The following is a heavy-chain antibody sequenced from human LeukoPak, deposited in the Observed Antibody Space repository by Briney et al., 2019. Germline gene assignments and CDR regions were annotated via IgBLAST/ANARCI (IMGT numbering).Heavy chain of an antibody. D-gene: IGHD6-6*01. V-gene: IGHV5-51*01. Sequence: GESLKISCKAFGYFFSNYWIGWVRQMPGKGLEWMGIIYAGDSDTIYSPSFQGQVTISVDKSITTAYLQWNSPKASDSAIYYCARHSTSHSSDAFDIWGQGTLVIVSS. CDR2: IYAGDSDT. J-gene: IGHJ3*02. CDR1: GYFFSNYW. CDR3: ARHSTSHSSDAFDI.